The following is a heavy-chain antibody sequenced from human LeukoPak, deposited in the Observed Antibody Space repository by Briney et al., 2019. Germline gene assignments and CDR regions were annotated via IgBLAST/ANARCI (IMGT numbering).Heavy chain of an antibody. Sequence: GGSLRLSCRVSGFSFIGHWMAWVRQTPGKGLQWLANINQDGREEYYVDSVKGRFTISRDNTENSLYLQMNNLGAEDTAMYYCARTRYCGGDCSSDAFDIWGQGTMVTVSS. CDR2: INQDGREE. CDR1: GFSFIGHW. J-gene: IGHJ3*02. CDR3: ARTRYCGGDCSSDAFDI. D-gene: IGHD2-21*02. V-gene: IGHV3-7*01.